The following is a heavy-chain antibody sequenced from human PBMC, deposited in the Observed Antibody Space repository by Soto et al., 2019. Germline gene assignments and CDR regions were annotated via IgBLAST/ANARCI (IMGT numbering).Heavy chain of an antibody. D-gene: IGHD3-9*01. CDR3: ARVEPPYDILTGYPAWWNYYYYMDV. Sequence: GGSLRLSCAASGFTFSSYWMHWVRQAPGKGLVWVSRINSDGSSTSYADSVKGRFTISRDNAKNTLYLQMNSLRAEDTAVYYCARVEPPYDILTGYPAWWNYYYYMDVWGKGTTVTVSS. V-gene: IGHV3-74*01. CDR2: INSDGSST. CDR1: GFTFSSYW. J-gene: IGHJ6*03.